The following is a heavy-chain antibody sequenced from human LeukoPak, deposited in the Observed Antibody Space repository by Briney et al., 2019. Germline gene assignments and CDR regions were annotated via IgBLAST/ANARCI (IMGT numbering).Heavy chain of an antibody. V-gene: IGHV1-69*04. J-gene: IGHJ6*02. D-gene: IGHD3-22*01. CDR2: IIPILGIA. CDR1: GGTFSSYA. CDR3: APSPPIDSSGYPFYYYGMDV. Sequence: SVKVSCKAFGGTFSSYAISWVRQAPGQGLEWMGRIIPILGIANYAQKFQGRVTITADKSTSTAYMELSSLRSEDTAVYYCAPSPPIDSSGYPFYYYGMDVWGQGTTVTVSS.